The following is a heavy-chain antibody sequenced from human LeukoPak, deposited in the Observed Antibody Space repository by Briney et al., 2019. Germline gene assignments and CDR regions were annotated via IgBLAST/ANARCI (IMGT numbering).Heavy chain of an antibody. CDR1: GFTFSSYA. V-gene: IGHV3-23*01. D-gene: IGHD6-13*01. CDR2: ISGSGGST. J-gene: IGHJ5*02. Sequence: GGSLRLSCAASGFTFSSYAMSWVRQAPGKGLEWVSAISGSGGSTYYADSVKGRFTISRDNSKNTLYLQMNSLRAEGTAVYYCAKDSLGSSSKNWFDPWGQGTLVTVSS. CDR3: AKDSLGSSSKNWFDP.